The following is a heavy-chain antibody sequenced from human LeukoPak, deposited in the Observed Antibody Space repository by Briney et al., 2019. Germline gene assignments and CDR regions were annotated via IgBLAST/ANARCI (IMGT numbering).Heavy chain of an antibody. V-gene: IGHV4-4*07. Sequence: PSETLSLTCTVSGGSISSYYWSWIRQPAGKGLEWIGRIYTSGSTNYNPSLKSRVTMSVDTSKNQFSLKLSSVTAADTAVYYCARGSIAAAGHYYYYYMDVWGKGTTVTVSS. CDR3: ARGSIAAAGHYYYYYMDV. CDR2: IYTSGST. J-gene: IGHJ6*03. D-gene: IGHD6-13*01. CDR1: GGSISSYY.